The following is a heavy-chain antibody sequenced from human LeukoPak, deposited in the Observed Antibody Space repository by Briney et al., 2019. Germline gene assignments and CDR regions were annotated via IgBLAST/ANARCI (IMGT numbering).Heavy chain of an antibody. Sequence: SETLSLTCTVSGGSISSYYRSWIRQPAGKGLEWIGRIYTSGSTTYNPSLKSRVTISVDTSKNQFSLKLSSVTAADTAVYYCARDRGFMVRGSRRGYDDYYYYMDVWGKGTTVTISS. V-gene: IGHV4-4*07. CDR2: IYTSGST. J-gene: IGHJ6*03. CDR3: ARDRGFMVRGSRRGYDDYYYYMDV. CDR1: GGSISSYY. D-gene: IGHD3-10*01.